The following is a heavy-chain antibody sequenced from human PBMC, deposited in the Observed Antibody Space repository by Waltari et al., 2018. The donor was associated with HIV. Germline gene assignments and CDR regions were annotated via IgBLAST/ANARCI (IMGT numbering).Heavy chain of an antibody. V-gene: IGHV4-4*02. D-gene: IGHD4-4*01. Sequence: QVRLQESGPGLVTPSGTLSLTCVVSSGPISSRHCWRWVRQPPGKGLEWIGGICHSGTTNYNPSFKSRIDMSIDQSDNQFSLVLESVTAADTATYFCARARPLLTTWAGVYDIWGQGTMVIVSS. J-gene: IGHJ3*02. CDR3: ARARPLLTTWAGVYDI. CDR1: SGPISSRHC. CDR2: ICHSGTT.